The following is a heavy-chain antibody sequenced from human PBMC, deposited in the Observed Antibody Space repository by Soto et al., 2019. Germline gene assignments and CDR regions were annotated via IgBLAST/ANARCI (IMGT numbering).Heavy chain of an antibody. J-gene: IGHJ5*02. CDR1: GFSLTTRGVG. CDR3: AHIPNYYQYDWFDP. D-gene: IGHD3-16*01. CDR2: IYWDDDK. V-gene: IGHV2-5*02. Sequence: QITLKESGPTLVKPTQTLTLTCTFSGFSLTTRGVGVGWIRQPPGKALECLALIYWDDDKRYSPSLQSRLSITKDTPKNQVVLTMTNVDPVDTATYYCAHIPNYYQYDWFDPWGQGTLGSVSS.